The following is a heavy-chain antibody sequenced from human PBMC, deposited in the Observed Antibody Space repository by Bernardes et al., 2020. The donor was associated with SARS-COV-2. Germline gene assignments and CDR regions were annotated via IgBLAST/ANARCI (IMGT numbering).Heavy chain of an antibody. Sequence: GESLRLSCEASGFTLGIHDMNWVRQAPGKGLESVANICSDSSNRYYADSVKGRFTISRDNSKTTLYMQMTNLRDEDTAVYYCARSHRDSRRYAYFYDNWGQGTLVTVSS. CDR1: GFTLGIHD. CDR2: ICSDSSNR. J-gene: IGHJ4*02. V-gene: IGHV3-33*01. D-gene: IGHD4-4*01. CDR3: ARSHRDSRRYAYFYDN.